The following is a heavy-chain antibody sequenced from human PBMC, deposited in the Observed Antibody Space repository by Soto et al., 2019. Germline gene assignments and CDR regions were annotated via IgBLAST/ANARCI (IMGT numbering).Heavy chain of an antibody. CDR1: GGTFSSYA. D-gene: IGHD6-6*01. Sequence: SVKVSCKASGGTFSSYAISWVRQAPGQGLEWMGGIIPIFGTANYAQKFQGRVTITADESTSTAYMELSSLRSEDTAVYYCARDVRHSSSPYYFDYWGQGTLVTVSS. J-gene: IGHJ4*02. V-gene: IGHV1-69*13. CDR2: IIPIFGTA. CDR3: ARDVRHSSSPYYFDY.